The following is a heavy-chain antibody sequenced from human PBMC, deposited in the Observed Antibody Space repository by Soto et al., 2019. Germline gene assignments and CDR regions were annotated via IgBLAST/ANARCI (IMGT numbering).Heavy chain of an antibody. CDR2: ISGSGGST. V-gene: IGHV3-23*01. Sequence: GGSLRLSCAASGFTFSSYAMSWVRQAPGKGQEWVSAISGSGGSTYYADSVKGRFTISRDNSKNTLYLQMNSLRAEDTAVYYCAKVLGSGSYYDAFDIWGQGTMVTVSS. CDR1: GFTFSSYA. J-gene: IGHJ3*02. CDR3: AKVLGSGSYYDAFDI. D-gene: IGHD1-26*01.